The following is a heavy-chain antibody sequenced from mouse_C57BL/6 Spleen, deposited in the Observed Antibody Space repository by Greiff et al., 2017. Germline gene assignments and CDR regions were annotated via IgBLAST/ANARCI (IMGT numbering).Heavy chain of an antibody. V-gene: IGHV1-69*01. CDR2: IDPSDSYT. CDR3: ARYYGSSYDYAMDY. Sequence: QVQLQQPGAELVMPGASVKLSCKASGYTFTSYWMHWVKQRPGQGLEWIGEIDPSDSYTNYNQKFKGKSTLTVDKSSSTAYMPLSSLTSEDSAVYYCARYYGSSYDYAMDYWGQGTSVTVSS. J-gene: IGHJ4*01. CDR1: GYTFTSYW. D-gene: IGHD1-1*01.